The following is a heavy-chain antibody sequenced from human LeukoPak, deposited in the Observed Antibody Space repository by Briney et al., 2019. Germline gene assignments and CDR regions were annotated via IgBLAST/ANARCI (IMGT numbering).Heavy chain of an antibody. CDR2: IYYSGST. Sequence: LETLSLTCSVSGYSISSAYYWGWIRQPPGKGLEWIGYIYYSGSTNYNPSLKSRVTISVDTSKNQFSLKLSSVTAADTAVYYCARDFGYSSRWSVLDCWGQGTLVTVSS. D-gene: IGHD6-13*01. CDR3: ARDFGYSSRWSVLDC. J-gene: IGHJ4*02. CDR1: GYSISSAYY. V-gene: IGHV4-61*01.